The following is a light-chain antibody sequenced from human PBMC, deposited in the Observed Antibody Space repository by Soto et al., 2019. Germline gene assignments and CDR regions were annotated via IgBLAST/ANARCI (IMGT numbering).Light chain of an antibody. V-gene: IGLV2-8*01. CDR2: EVY. Sequence: QSALTQPPSASGSPGQSVTISCTGTSSDVGGYNYVSWYQHHPDKAPKLIIYEVYKRPSGVPDRFSGSKSGNTASLTVSGLQAEDEAEYYCSSYAGSSTWVFGGGTKVTVL. CDR1: SSDVGGYNY. CDR3: SSYAGSSTWV. J-gene: IGLJ2*01.